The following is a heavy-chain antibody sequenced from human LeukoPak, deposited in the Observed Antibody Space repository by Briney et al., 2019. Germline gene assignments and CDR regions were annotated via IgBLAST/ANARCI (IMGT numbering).Heavy chain of an antibody. D-gene: IGHD3-3*01. CDR2: ISSSSSTI. V-gene: IGHV3-48*04. J-gene: IGHJ6*03. Sequence: GGSLRLSCAASGFTFNSYAMSWVRQAPGKGLEWVSYISSSSSTIYYADSVKGRFTISRDNAKNSLYLQMNSLRAEDTAVYYCARDRHIITIFGVVISGYYMDVWGKGTTVTVSS. CDR3: ARDRHIITIFGVVISGYYMDV. CDR1: GFTFNSYA.